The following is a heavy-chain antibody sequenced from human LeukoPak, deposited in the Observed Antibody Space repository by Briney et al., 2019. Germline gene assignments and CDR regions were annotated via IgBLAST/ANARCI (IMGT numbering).Heavy chain of an antibody. Sequence: PGGSLRLSCAASGFIFSSYAMSWVRQAPGKGLEWVSYGGSCGSTYYADSVKGRFTVSRDNSKSTLYLQMNSLTAEDTAVYYCAKMRGQYYHSYYMDAWGKGTTVTVSS. V-gene: IGHV3-23*01. CDR3: AKMRGQYYHSYYMDA. J-gene: IGHJ6*03. CDR2: GGSCGST. CDR1: GFIFSSYA.